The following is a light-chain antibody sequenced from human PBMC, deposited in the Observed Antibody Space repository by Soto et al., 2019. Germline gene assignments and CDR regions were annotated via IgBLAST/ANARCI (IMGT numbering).Light chain of an antibody. CDR3: QKYNAVPT. Sequence: DIQMTQSPSSLSASVGDRVTITCRASQAISSYLAWYQQKPGKVPTLLISAASTLQSGVPSWFSGSGSGTDFTLTISSLQPDDVATYYCQKYNAVPTFGGGTKVEI. J-gene: IGKJ4*01. V-gene: IGKV1-27*01. CDR2: AAS. CDR1: QAISSY.